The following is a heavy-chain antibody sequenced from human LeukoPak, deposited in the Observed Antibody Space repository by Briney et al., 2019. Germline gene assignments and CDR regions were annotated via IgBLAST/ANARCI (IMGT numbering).Heavy chain of an antibody. CDR2: INTDGSST. Sequence: GGSLRLSCAASGFTFSSYWMHWVRQAPGKGLVWVSRINTDGSSTSYADSVKGRFTISRDNAKNTLYLQMNSLRAEDTAVYYCARDWSSSGYDYWGQGTLVTVSS. CDR3: ARDWSSSGYDY. V-gene: IGHV3-74*01. CDR1: GFTFSSYW. J-gene: IGHJ4*02. D-gene: IGHD6-6*01.